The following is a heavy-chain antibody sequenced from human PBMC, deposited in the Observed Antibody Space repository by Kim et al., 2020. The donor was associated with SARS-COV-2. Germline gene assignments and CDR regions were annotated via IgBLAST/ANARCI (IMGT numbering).Heavy chain of an antibody. CDR1: GFIFSSYE. CDR2: ISASGSTM. J-gene: IGHJ6*03. V-gene: IGHV3-48*03. CDR3: ARELEYSGYESMDV. D-gene: IGHD5-12*01. Sequence: GGSLRLSCAASGFIFSSYELIWVRQAPGKGLEWVSYISASGSTMYYADSVKGRFTISRDNAKSSLYLHMNSLRAEDTAVYYCARELEYSGYESMDVWGKG.